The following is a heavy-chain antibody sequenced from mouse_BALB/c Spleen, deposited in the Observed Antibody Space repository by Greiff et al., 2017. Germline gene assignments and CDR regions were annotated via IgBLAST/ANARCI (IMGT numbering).Heavy chain of an antibody. J-gene: IGHJ1*01. Sequence: QLVESGPELVKPGASVKMSCKASGYTFTSYVMHWVKQKPGQGLEWIGYINPYNDGTKYNEKFKGKATLTSDKSSSTAYMELSSLTSEDSAVYYCARGDYDWYFDVWGAGTTVTVSS. CDR3: ARGDYDWYFDV. CDR1: GYTFTSYV. D-gene: IGHD2-4*01. CDR2: INPYNDGT. V-gene: IGHV1-14*01.